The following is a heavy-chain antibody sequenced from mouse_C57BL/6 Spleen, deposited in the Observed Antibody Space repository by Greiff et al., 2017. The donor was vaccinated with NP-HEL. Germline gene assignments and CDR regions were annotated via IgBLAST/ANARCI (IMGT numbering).Heavy chain of an antibody. Sequence: QVQLQQSGAELVRPGASVTLSCKASGYTFTDYEMHWVKQTPVHGLEWIGAIDPETGGTAYNQKFKGKAILTADKSSSTAYMELRSLTSEDSAVYYCTRQADYGSFAYWGQGTLVTVSA. CDR1: GYTFTDYE. V-gene: IGHV1-15*01. CDR2: IDPETGGT. J-gene: IGHJ3*01. D-gene: IGHD2-4*01. CDR3: TRQADYGSFAY.